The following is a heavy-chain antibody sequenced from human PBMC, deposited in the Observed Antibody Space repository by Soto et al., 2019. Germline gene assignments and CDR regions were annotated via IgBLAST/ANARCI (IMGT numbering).Heavy chain of an antibody. CDR1: EFSFSSYA. CDR3: ATYSSPFDY. CDR2: ISATGTTT. Sequence: LRLSCAASEFSFSSYALNWVRQAPGKGLEWVSAISATGTTTYYADSVKGRFTISGDNSKRTLFLQMDSLSPEDTAVYYCATYSSPFDYWGQGTLVTVSS. V-gene: IGHV3-23*01. J-gene: IGHJ4*02. D-gene: IGHD6-13*01.